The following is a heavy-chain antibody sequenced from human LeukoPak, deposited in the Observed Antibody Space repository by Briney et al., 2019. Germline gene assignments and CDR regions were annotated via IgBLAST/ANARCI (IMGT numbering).Heavy chain of an antibody. CDR1: GFTFSSYA. V-gene: IGHV3-7*02. J-gene: IGHJ5*02. CDR3: ARLAWVAARPDHLDWFDP. Sequence: PGGSLRLSCAASGFTFSSYAMSWARQAPGKGLEWVANIKQDGSEKYYVDSVKGRFTISRDNAKNSLYLQMNSLRAEDTAVYYCARLAWVAARPDHLDWFDPWGQGTLVTVSS. CDR2: IKQDGSEK. D-gene: IGHD6-6*01.